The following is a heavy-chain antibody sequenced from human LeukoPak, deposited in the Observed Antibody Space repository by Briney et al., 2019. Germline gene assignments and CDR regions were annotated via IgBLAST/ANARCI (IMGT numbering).Heavy chain of an antibody. D-gene: IGHD4-17*01. CDR1: GYTFTSYA. CDR2: INAGNGNT. CDR3: ARDRGYGDYVPNWFDP. J-gene: IGHJ5*02. V-gene: IGHV1-3*01. Sequence: ASVKVSCKASGYTFTSYAMHWVRQAPGQRLEWMGWINAGNGNTNYSQKFQGRVTITRDTSASTAYMDLSSPRSEDTAVYYCARDRGYGDYVPNWFDPWGQGTLVTVSS.